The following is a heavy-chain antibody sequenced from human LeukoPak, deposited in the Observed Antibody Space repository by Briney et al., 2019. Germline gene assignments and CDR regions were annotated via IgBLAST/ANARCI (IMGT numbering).Heavy chain of an antibody. CDR3: ARDLSVYTSGWFDY. CDR1: GFTFSSYS. J-gene: IGHJ4*02. V-gene: IGHV3-48*01. D-gene: IGHD6-19*01. CDR2: ISSSSSTI. Sequence: GGSLRLSCAASGFTFSSYSMNWVRQAPGKGLEWVSYISSSSSTIYYADSVKGRFTISRDNAKNTLYLQMNSLRAEDTAVYFCARDLSVYTSGWFDYWGQGTLVTVSS.